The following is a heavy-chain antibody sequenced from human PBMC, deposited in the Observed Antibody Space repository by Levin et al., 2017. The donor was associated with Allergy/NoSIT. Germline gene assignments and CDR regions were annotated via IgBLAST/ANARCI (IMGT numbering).Heavy chain of an antibody. V-gene: IGHV4-39*07. Sequence: SETLSLTCTVSGGSISSSSYYWGWIRQPPGKGLEWIGSIYYSGSTYYNPSLKSRVTISVDTSKNQFSLKLSSVTAADTAVYYCARDGHSSYFDLWGRGTLVTVSS. J-gene: IGHJ2*01. D-gene: IGHD6-13*01. CDR3: ARDGHSSYFDL. CDR1: GGSISSSSYY. CDR2: IYYSGST.